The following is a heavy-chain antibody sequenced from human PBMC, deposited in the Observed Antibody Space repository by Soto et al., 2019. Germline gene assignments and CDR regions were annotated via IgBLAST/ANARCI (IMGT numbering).Heavy chain of an antibody. J-gene: IGHJ4*02. CDR1: GYTFSSYG. D-gene: IGHD6-13*01. CDR3: STLAAAGTGMRY. V-gene: IGHV1-18*01. Sequence: ASVKVSCKTSGYTFSSYGINWVRHAPEEGLAWVGWISGYNGDTDYAQKFHGRVTLTTDTATRTAYMELRSLSSDDTAVYYCSTLAAAGTGMRYWGQGTQVTVSS. CDR2: ISGYNGDT.